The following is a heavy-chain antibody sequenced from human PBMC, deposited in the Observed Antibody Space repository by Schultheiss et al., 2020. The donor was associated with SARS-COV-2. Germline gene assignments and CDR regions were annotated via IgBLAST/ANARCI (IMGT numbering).Heavy chain of an antibody. CDR2: INSDGSST. V-gene: IGHV3-74*01. CDR1: GFTFSNYW. CDR3: AKDARGIAAAYYYYYMDV. Sequence: GESLKISCAASGFTFSNYWMHWVRQVPGKGLVWVSRINSDGSSTSYADSVKGRFTISRDNAKNTLYLQMNSLRAEDTAVYYCAKDARGIAAAYYYYYMDVWGKGTTVTVSS. D-gene: IGHD6-13*01. J-gene: IGHJ6*03.